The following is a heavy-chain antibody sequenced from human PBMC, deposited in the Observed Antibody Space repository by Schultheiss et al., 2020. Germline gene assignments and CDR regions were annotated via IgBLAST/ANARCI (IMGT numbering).Heavy chain of an antibody. CDR1: GFTFSSYA. V-gene: IGHV3-30*04. CDR2: ISYDGSNK. J-gene: IGHJ4*02. Sequence: GGSLRLSCAASGFTFSSYAMHWVRQAPGKGLEWVAVISYDGSNKYYADSVKGRFTISRDNAKNSLYLQMSSLRPEDTAVYYCAKGGSGGWYLNFDYWGQGTLVTVSS. CDR3: AKGGSGGWYLNFDY. D-gene: IGHD6-19*01.